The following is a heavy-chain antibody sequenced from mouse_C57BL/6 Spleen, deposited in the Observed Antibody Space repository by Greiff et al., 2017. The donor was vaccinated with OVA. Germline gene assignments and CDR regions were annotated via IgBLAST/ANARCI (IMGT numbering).Heavy chain of an antibody. Sequence: VQLQQSGPVLVKPGASVKMSCKASGYTFTDYYMNWVQQSHGKSLEWIGVINPYNGGTSYNQKFKGKATLTVDKSSSTAYMELNSLTSEDSAVYYCASGDGIDYWGQGTTLTVSS. V-gene: IGHV1-19*01. J-gene: IGHJ2*01. CDR1: GYTFTDYY. CDR2: INPYNGGT. CDR3: ASGDGIDY. D-gene: IGHD1-1*01.